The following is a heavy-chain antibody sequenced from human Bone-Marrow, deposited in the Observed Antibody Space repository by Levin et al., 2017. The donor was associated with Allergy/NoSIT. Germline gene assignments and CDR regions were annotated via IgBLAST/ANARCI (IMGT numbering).Heavy chain of an antibody. CDR2: ISGSGGST. Sequence: PGGSLRLSCAASGFTFSSYAMSWVRQAPGKGLEWVSAISGSGGSTYYADSVKGRFTISRDNSKNTLYLQMNSLRAEDTDVYYCELLELPGDYFDYWGQGTLVTVSS. V-gene: IGHV3-23*01. CDR3: ELLELPGDYFDY. CDR1: GFTFSSYA. D-gene: IGHD1-7*01. J-gene: IGHJ4*02.